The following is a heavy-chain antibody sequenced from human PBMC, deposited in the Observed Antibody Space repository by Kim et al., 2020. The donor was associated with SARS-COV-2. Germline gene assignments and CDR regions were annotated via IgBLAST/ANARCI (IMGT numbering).Heavy chain of an antibody. J-gene: IGHJ4*02. Sequence: YALTGKDRLTINPDTSTNQFSLQLNSVTPEDTAVYYCARDRQRAGTGVDYWGQGTLVTVSS. CDR3: ARDRQRAGTGVDY. D-gene: IGHD6-19*01. V-gene: IGHV6-1*01.